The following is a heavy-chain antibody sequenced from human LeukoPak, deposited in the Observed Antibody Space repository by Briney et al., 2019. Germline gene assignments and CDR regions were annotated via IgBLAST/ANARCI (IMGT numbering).Heavy chain of an antibody. CDR3: ARGMDDSSGYFPH. Sequence: SETLSLTCTVSGGSISSYYWSWLRQPPGKGLEWLGYIHYSGSTNYNPSLKSRVTISVDTSKNQFSLKLSSVTAADTAVYYCARGMDDSSGYFPHWGQGTLVTVSS. D-gene: IGHD3-22*01. J-gene: IGHJ4*02. V-gene: IGHV4-59*01. CDR1: GGSISSYY. CDR2: IHYSGST.